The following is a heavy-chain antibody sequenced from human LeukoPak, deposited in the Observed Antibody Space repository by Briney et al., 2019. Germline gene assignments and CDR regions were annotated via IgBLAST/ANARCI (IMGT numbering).Heavy chain of an antibody. CDR3: ARDPTTVYYCGMDV. J-gene: IGHJ6*02. CDR1: GGTFSSYA. V-gene: IGHV1-69*13. Sequence: SVKVSCKASGGTFSSYAISWVRQAPGKGLEWMGGIIPIFGTANYAQKFQGRVTITADESTSTAYMELGSLRSEDTAMYYCARDPTTVYYCGMDVWGQGTTVTVSS. CDR2: IIPIFGTA. D-gene: IGHD4-11*01.